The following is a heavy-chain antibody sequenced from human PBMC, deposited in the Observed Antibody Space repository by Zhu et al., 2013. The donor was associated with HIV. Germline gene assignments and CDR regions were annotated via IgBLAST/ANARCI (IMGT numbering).Heavy chain of an antibody. J-gene: IGHJ4*02. Sequence: QVQLVQSGAEVKKPGSSVKVSCKASGGTFSSYAISWVRQAPGQGLEWMGGIIPIFGTANYAQKFQGRVTITADESTSTAYMELSSLRSEDTAVYYCARLGNYYDSSGYYWMSGQGDFDYWGQGTLGHRLL. CDR2: IIPIFGTA. CDR3: ARLGNYYDSSGYYWMSGQGDFDY. CDR1: GGTFSSYA. V-gene: IGHV1-69*01. D-gene: IGHD3-22*01.